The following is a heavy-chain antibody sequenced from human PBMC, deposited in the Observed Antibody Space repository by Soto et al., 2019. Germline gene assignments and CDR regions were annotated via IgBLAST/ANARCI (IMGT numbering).Heavy chain of an antibody. V-gene: IGHV3-23*01. CDR3: AKAPPQSITIAGTTVDY. CDR1: GFTYSSYA. J-gene: IGHJ4*02. Sequence: GGSLRLSCAASGFTYSSYAMRWVRRAPGKGLEWVSAISGRGSSTYYADSVKDRFTISRDNSKNTLCLQMNSLRVEDTAVYDCAKAPPQSITIAGTTVDYWGQVSLVTVFS. D-gene: IGHD6-13*01. CDR2: ISGRGSST.